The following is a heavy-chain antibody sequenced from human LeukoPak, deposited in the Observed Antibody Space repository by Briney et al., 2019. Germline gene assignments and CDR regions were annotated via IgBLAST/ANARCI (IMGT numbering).Heavy chain of an antibody. Sequence: SETLSLTCTVSGYSISSGYYWGWIRQPPGKGLEWIGSIFHTGSTNYNPSLKSRVTISVDTSKNQFSLKLSSVTAADTAVYYCARHPVTYGDYYFVSWGQGTLVTVSS. V-gene: IGHV4-38-2*02. CDR3: ARHPVTYGDYYFVS. CDR1: GYSISSGYY. J-gene: IGHJ4*02. D-gene: IGHD4-17*01. CDR2: IFHTGST.